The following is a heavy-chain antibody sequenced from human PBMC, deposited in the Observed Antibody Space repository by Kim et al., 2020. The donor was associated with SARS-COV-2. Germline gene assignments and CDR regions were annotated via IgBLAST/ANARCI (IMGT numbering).Heavy chain of an antibody. V-gene: IGHV3-7*01. CDR2: IKEDGREI. D-gene: IGHD3-10*01. Sequence: GGSLRLSCAASGFAFRNSWLNWVRQAPGKGLEWVANIKEDGREIDYVDSVNGRFTISRDNAKNSVHLEMNNLRVEDTARYYCTRRYYAFPFDIWGQGTLVTVSS. CDR1: GFAFRNSW. J-gene: IGHJ3*02. CDR3: TRRYYAFPFDI.